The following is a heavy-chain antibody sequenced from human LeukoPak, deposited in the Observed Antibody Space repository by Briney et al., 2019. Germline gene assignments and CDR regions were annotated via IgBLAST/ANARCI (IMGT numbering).Heavy chain of an antibody. V-gene: IGHV4-34*01. CDR3: ARVVVVVPAAISRYYMDV. J-gene: IGHJ6*03. Sequence: SETLSLTCAVYGGSFSGYYWSWIRQPPGKGLEWIGEINHSGSTNYNPSLKSRVTISVDTSKNQFSLKLSSVTAADTAVYYCARVVVVVPAAISRYYMDVWGKGTTVTISS. CDR1: GGSFSGYY. D-gene: IGHD2-2*01. CDR2: INHSGST.